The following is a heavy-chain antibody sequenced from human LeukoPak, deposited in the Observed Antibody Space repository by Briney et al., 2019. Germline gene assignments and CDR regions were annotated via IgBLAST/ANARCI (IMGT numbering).Heavy chain of an antibody. CDR2: ISTSVTT. D-gene: IGHD6-13*01. CDR3: ARDVVAAAGTWDY. CDR1: GDSISYYY. Sequence: SETLSLTCAVSGDSISYYYWSWIRQPAGKGLEWIGRISTSVTTNYNPSLKSRVTMSVDTSKNQFTLKLSSVTAADTAVYYCARDVVAAAGTWDYWGQGTLVTVSS. V-gene: IGHV4-4*07. J-gene: IGHJ4*02.